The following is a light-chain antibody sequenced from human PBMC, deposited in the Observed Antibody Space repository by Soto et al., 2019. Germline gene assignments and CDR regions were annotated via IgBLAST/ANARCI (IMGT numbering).Light chain of an antibody. J-gene: IGKJ5*01. CDR1: QSVSSN. CDR2: DAS. V-gene: IGKV3-15*01. CDR3: QQYNGWPIT. Sequence: IVRTQSLATLSVSPGEIATLSCRASQSVSSNFAWYQQKPGQAPRLLIYDASTRATGIPARFSGSGSGTEFTLTISSLQSEDFAVYYCQQYNGWPITFGQGTRLEIK.